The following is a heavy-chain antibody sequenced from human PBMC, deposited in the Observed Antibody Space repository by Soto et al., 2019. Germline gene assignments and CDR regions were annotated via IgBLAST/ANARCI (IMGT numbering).Heavy chain of an antibody. J-gene: IGHJ5*02. CDR2: INHSGST. CDR3: AREMGKRFDP. Sequence: SETLSLTCAVYGGSFSGYYWSWIRQPPGKGLEWIGEINHSGSTNYNPSLKSRVTISVDTSKNQFSLKLSSVTAADTAVYYCAREMGKRFDPWGQGTLVTVSS. V-gene: IGHV4-34*01. CDR1: GGSFSGYY.